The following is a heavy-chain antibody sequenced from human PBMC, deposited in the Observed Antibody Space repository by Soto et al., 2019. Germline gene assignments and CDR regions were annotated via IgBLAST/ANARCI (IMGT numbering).Heavy chain of an antibody. D-gene: IGHD6-19*01. V-gene: IGHV3-23*01. CDR2: ISGSGGNT. CDR1: GFTFSSYA. CDR3: ANDQANTPVANFDY. J-gene: IGHJ4*02. Sequence: PGGSLRLSCAASGFTFSSYAMSWVRQAPGKGLEWVSAISGSGGNTYYADSVKGRFTISRDNSKNTLYLQMNSLRAEDTAEYYCANDQANTPVANFDYWGQGTPVTVAS.